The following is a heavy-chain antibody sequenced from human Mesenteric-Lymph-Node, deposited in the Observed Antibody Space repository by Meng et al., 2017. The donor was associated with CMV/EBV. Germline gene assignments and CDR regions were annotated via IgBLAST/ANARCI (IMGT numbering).Heavy chain of an antibody. D-gene: IGHD2-15*01. CDR3: ARLGPVHSQGYCSGGSCYSFDY. CDR2: IYYSGNT. J-gene: IGHJ4*02. V-gene: IGHV4-39*07. CDR1: GGSISSSSYY. Sequence: SETLSLTCTVSGGSISSSSYYWGWVRQPPGKGLEWIASIYYSGNTYFNPSLKSRVTISVDSSKNQFSLKLSSVTAADTAVYFCARLGPVHSQGYCSGGSCYSFDYWGQGALVTVSS.